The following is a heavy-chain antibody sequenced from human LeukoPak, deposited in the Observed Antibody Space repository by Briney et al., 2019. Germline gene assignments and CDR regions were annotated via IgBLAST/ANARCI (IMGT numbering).Heavy chain of an antibody. V-gene: IGHV3-30*03. CDR2: ISYDGSNK. CDR1: GFTFSSYS. J-gene: IGHJ4*02. D-gene: IGHD4-11*01. Sequence: GGSLRLSCAASGFTFSSYSMNWVRQAPGKGLEWVAVISYDGSNKYYADSVKGRFTISRDNSKNTLYLQMNSLRAEDTAVYYCASDYSNYDWGQGTLVTVSS. CDR3: ASDYSNYD.